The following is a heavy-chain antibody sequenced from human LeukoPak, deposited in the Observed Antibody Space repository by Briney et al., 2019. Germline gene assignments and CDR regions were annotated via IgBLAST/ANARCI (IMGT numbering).Heavy chain of an antibody. CDR3: ARGSRRPAMWLVPNFDY. CDR2: INHSGST. CDR1: VGSFSGYY. J-gene: IGHJ4*02. D-gene: IGHD6-19*01. V-gene: IGHV4-34*01. Sequence: PSETLSLTCAVYVGSFSGYYWSWIRQPPGKGVEWIGEINHSGSTNYNPSLKSRVTISVDTSKNQFSLKLSSVTAADTAVYYCARGSRRPAMWLVPNFDYWGQGTLVTVSS.